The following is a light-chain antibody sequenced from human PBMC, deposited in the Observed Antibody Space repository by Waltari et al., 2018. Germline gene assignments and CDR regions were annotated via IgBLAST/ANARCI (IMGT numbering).Light chain of an antibody. CDR3: HQYNNWPPGGT. J-gene: IGKJ1*01. CDR2: TAS. CDR1: QSVGIN. Sequence: EIVMTQSPAALSVSPGERATLSCRASQSVGINLAWYQQKPGQAPRLLISTASTRATGIPARFIGSGSGTEFTLTINSLQSEDSAIYYCHQYNNWPPGGTFGQGTKVELK. V-gene: IGKV3-15*01.